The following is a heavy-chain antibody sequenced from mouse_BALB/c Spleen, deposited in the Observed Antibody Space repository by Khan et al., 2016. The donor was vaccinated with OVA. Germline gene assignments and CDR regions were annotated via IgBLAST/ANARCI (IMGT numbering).Heavy chain of an antibody. D-gene: IGHD2-1*01. J-gene: IGHJ4*01. V-gene: IGHV5-12-2*01. CDR1: GFTFSSYT. CDR3: AGTSTAEYDYVMDY. Sequence: EVELVESGGDLVQPGGSLKLSCAASGFTFSSYTMSWVRQTPEKRLEWVAFISNGGGSSYYPDTVKGRFTISRDNAKNTLYLQMSSLKSEDTAMYYCAGTSTAEYDYVMDYWGQGTSVTVAS. CDR2: ISNGGGSS.